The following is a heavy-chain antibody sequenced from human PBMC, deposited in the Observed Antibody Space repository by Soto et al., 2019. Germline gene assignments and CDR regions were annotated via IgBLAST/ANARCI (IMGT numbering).Heavy chain of an antibody. V-gene: IGHV3-23*01. J-gene: IGHJ4*02. D-gene: IGHD3-22*01. CDR3: ARGSYIDSSDYWMANLPFDN. Sequence: LRLSCAASGFTFNSYVMTWVRQAPGEGLEWVSSISRSGRGSAYYADSVKGRFTISRDNSENTLFLQMNNLRDEDTALYYCARGSYIDSSDYWMANLPFDNWGLGTLVTVSS. CDR1: GFTFNSYV. CDR2: ISRSGRGSA.